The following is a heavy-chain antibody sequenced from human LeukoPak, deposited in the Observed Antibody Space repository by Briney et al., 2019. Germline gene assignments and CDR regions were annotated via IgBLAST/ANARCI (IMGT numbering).Heavy chain of an antibody. CDR2: IYYSGST. Sequence: PSETLSLTCTVSGGSVSIGSYYRSWIRQPPGKGLEWIGYIYYSGSTNYNPSLKSRVTISVDTSKNQFSLKLSSVTAADTAVYYCARGAVTERTFDYWGQGTLVTVSS. J-gene: IGHJ4*02. D-gene: IGHD2-21*02. CDR3: ARGAVTERTFDY. CDR1: GGSVSIGSYY. V-gene: IGHV4-61*01.